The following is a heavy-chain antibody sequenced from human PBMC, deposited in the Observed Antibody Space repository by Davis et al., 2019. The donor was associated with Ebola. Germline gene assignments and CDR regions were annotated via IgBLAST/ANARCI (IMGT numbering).Heavy chain of an antibody. CDR2: ISAYNGNT. CDR3: ARGGCSGGSCYSSDY. D-gene: IGHD2-15*01. CDR1: GYTFTSYY. J-gene: IGHJ4*02. V-gene: IGHV1-18*04. Sequence: ASVKVSCKASGYTFTSYYIHWVRQAPGQGLEWMGWISAYNGNTNYAQKLQGRVTMTTDTSTSTAYMELRSLRSDDTAVYYCARGGCSGGSCYSSDYWGQGTLVTVSS.